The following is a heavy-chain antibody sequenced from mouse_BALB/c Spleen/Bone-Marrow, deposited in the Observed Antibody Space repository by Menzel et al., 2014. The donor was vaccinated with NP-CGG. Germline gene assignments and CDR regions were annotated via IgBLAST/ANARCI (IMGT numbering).Heavy chain of an antibody. CDR2: IDPSDSET. Sequence: VKLMESGAELVKPGASVKLSCKASGYTFTSYWMNWVKQRPGRGLEWIGRIDPSDSETHYNQKFKDKATLTVDKSSSTAYIQLSSLTSEDSAVYYCARALGDGYYYAMDYWGQGTSVTVSS. CDR3: ARALGDGYYYAMDY. D-gene: IGHD2-3*01. CDR1: GYTFTSYW. V-gene: IGHV1-69*02. J-gene: IGHJ4*01.